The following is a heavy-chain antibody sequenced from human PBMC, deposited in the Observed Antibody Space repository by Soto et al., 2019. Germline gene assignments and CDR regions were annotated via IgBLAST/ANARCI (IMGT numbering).Heavy chain of an antibody. J-gene: IGHJ4*02. CDR2: FYYSGST. CDR1: GGSISSYY. CDR3: ARGTLTSYFDY. Sequence: QVQLQESGPGLVKPSETLSLTCTVSGGSISSYYWSWIRQPPGKGLEWIGYFYYSGSTNYNPSLRSRVSISVDTSKNQFSLKLSSVTAADTAVYYCARGTLTSYFDYSGQGTLVTVSS. V-gene: IGHV4-59*01.